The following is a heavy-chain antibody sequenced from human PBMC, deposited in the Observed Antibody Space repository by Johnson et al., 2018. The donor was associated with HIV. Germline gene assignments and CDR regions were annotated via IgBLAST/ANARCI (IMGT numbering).Heavy chain of an antibody. CDR3: AKDQHGPLVPTVMRDDAFDI. CDR1: GFTFSSYG. D-gene: IGHD5-12*01. J-gene: IGHJ3*02. CDR2: IWHDGRDV. Sequence: QVQLVESGGGVVQPGTSLRLSCAASGFTFSSYGIHWVRQAPGKGLEWVAFIWHDGRDVYYEDSVKGRFTVSRDNSKNAVYLQMNSLGAGDTAVYYCAKDQHGPLVPTVMRDDAFDIWGQGTMVTVSS. V-gene: IGHV3-33*03.